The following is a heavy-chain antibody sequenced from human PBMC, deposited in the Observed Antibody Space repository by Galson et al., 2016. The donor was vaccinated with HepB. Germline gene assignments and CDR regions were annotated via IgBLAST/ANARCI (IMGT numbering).Heavy chain of an antibody. D-gene: IGHD2/OR15-2a*01. CDR2: DSVHGGRK. V-gene: IGHV3-30*18. Sequence: SLRLSCAASGFTFSNRGMHWVRQAPGKGLEWVAADSVHGGRKFYADSVKGRFIISRDNSNNMLFLQMNSLGADDTAVYYCAKRHEYCPPVGCSVDSWGQGTLVSVSS. J-gene: IGHJ4*02. CDR3: AKRHEYCPPVGCSVDS. CDR1: GFTFSNRG.